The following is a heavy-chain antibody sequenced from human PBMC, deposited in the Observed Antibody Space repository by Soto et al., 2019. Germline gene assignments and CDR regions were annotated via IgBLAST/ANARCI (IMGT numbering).Heavy chain of an antibody. Sequence: QVQLVQSGAQVKKPGSSVRVSCRTSGGTFKNYGFSWVRQAPGQGLEWMGGIIPMYGIANYGQIFQGRLTITAAESTKTAYIELRSLTRDDTAVQYCAREEGRAGLHVWGQGTEVTVSA. CDR3: AREEGRAGLHV. D-gene: IGHD3-16*01. V-gene: IGHV1-69*12. J-gene: IGHJ4*02. CDR2: IIPMYGIA. CDR1: GGTFKNYG.